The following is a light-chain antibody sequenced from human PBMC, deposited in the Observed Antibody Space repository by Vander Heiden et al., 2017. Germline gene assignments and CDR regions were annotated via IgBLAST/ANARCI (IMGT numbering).Light chain of an antibody. CDR2: AAS. Sequence: DIKMTQSPSSLSASVGDRVTIPCRASQYISNYLTWYQQKPGKAPKLLIYAASNLQSGVPSRFSGSGSGTDFTLTISSLQPEDFATYYCQQSFTTPLTFGGGTKVEIK. CDR1: QYISNY. V-gene: IGKV1-39*01. CDR3: QQSFTTPLT. J-gene: IGKJ4*01.